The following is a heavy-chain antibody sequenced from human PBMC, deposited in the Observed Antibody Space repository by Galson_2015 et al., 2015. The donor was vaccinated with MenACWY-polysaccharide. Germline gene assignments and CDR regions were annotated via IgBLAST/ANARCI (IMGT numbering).Heavy chain of an antibody. V-gene: IGHV3-23*01. CDR3: AKERTTVDI. D-gene: IGHD4-17*01. CDR2: IPGSAAST. CDR1: GFTFSDTA. Sequence: SLRLSCAASGFTFSDTAMGWVRQAPGKGLEWAAAIPGSAASTFYADSVKGRFTISRDNSNNMLYPQMNSLRADDTAVYYCAKERTTVDIWGQGTMVTVSS. J-gene: IGHJ3*02.